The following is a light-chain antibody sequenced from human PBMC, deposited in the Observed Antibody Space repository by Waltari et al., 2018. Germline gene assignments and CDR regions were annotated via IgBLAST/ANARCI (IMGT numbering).Light chain of an antibody. CDR3: QKYNNSPWT. Sequence: DIQMTQSQSSLSASIGDRVTITCRASHDITNYLAWFQQKPGKVPMLLIYAASTLESGVPSRFSGSGSGTLFTLTINGLQPEDVATYYCQKYNNSPWTFGPGTRVDIK. J-gene: IGKJ1*01. V-gene: IGKV1-27*01. CDR1: HDITNY. CDR2: AAS.